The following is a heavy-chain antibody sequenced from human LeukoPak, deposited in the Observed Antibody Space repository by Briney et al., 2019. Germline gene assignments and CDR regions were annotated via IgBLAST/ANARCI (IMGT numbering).Heavy chain of an antibody. Sequence: GGSLRLSCAASGFTFSSYAMSWVRQAPGKGLEWVSAISGSGGSTYYADSVKGRFTISRDNSKNTLYLQMNSLRAEDTAVYYCAKDSHYYGSGSYFESVYWGQGTLVTASS. J-gene: IGHJ4*02. V-gene: IGHV3-23*01. CDR1: GFTFSSYA. D-gene: IGHD3-10*01. CDR2: ISGSGGST. CDR3: AKDSHYYGSGSYFESVY.